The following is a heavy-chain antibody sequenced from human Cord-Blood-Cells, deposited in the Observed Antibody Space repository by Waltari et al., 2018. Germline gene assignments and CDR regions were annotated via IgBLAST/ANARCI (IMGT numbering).Heavy chain of an antibody. J-gene: IGHJ4*02. Sequence: QLQLQESGPGLVKPSETLSLTCTVSGGSISSSSYYWGWIRQPPGKGLEWIGSIYYSGSTYYNPSLKSRVTISVDTSKNQFSLKLSSVTAADTAVYYCARLLYYYGSGSYYNDGFDYWGQGTLVTVSS. CDR3: ARLLYYYGSGSYYNDGFDY. V-gene: IGHV4-39*01. CDR1: GGSISSSSYY. CDR2: IYYSGST. D-gene: IGHD3-10*01.